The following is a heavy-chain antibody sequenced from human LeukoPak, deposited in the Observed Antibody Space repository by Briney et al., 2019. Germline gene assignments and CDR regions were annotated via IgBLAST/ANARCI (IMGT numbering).Heavy chain of an antibody. CDR2: ISAYNGNT. D-gene: IGHD3-9*01. CDR1: GYTFTNYG. J-gene: IGHJ2*01. CDR3: ARDLRHDLLTGLRYFDL. Sequence: ASVKVSCKASGYTFTNYGISWVRQAPGQGLEWMGWISAYNGNTNYAQKLQGRVTMTTDTSTSTAYMELRSLRSDDTAVYYCARDLRHDLLTGLRYFDLWGRGTLVTVSS. V-gene: IGHV1-18*01.